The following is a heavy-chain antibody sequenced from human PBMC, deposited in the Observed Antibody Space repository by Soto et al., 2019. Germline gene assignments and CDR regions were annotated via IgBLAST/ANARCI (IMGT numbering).Heavy chain of an antibody. Sequence: QVQLVESGGGVVQPGRSLRLSCAASGFTFSSYGMHWVRQAPGKGLEWVAVISYDGSNKYYADSVKGRFTISRDNSKNTLYLQMNSLRAEDTAVYYCAKDPYWNYEVGWFDPWGQGTLVTVSS. CDR2: ISYDGSNK. CDR1: GFTFSSYG. D-gene: IGHD1-7*01. CDR3: AKDPYWNYEVGWFDP. V-gene: IGHV3-30*18. J-gene: IGHJ5*02.